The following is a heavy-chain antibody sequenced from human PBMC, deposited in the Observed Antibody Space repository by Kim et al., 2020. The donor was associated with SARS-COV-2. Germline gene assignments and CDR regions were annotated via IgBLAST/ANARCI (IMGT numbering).Heavy chain of an antibody. CDR2: INPNSGGT. V-gene: IGHV1-2*02. Sequence: ASVKVSCKASGYTFTGYYMHWGRQAPGQGLEWMGWINPNSGGTNYAQKFQGRVTMTRDTSISTAYMELSRLRSDDTAVYYCARGGRRSVVPAAISWFDPWVQGTLVPVSS. CDR1: GYTFTGYY. CDR3: ARGGRRSVVPAAISWFDP. D-gene: IGHD2-2*01. J-gene: IGHJ5*02.